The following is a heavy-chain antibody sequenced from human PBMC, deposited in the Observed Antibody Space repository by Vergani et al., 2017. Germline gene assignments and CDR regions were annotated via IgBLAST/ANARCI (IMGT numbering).Heavy chain of an antibody. V-gene: IGHV3-23*01. J-gene: IGHJ6*03. CDR1: GFTFSTYA. Sequence: EVQLLDSGGGLVQPGGSLRLSCAASGFTFSTYATSWVRQAPGKGLEWVSAISGHGDNIFYADSVKGRFTISRDNSKNTLFLQMNNLRAADTAVYYCARSGYCAHGVCYMTYYYYMDVWGKGTAVTVSS. CDR3: ARSGYCAHGVCYMTYYYYMDV. CDR2: ISGHGDNI. D-gene: IGHD2-8*01.